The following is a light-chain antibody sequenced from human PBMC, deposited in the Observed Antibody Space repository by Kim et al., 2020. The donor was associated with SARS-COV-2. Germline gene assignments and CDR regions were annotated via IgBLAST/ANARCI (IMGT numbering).Light chain of an antibody. J-gene: IGKJ4*01. V-gene: IGKV3-20*01. CDR3: QQYGSSLLT. CDR2: GAS. Sequence: EIVLTQSPGTLSLSPGERATLSCRASQSVISRYLVWYQQKPGQAPRLLIYGASSRATGIPDRFSGSGSGTDFTLTISRLEPEDFAVYYCQQYGSSLLTFGGGTKVDIK. CDR1: QSVISRY.